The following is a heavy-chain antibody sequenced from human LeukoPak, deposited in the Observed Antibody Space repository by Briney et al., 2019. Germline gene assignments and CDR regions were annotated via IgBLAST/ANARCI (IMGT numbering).Heavy chain of an antibody. V-gene: IGHV3-66*02. CDR1: GFTVSSNY. CDR3: ARTPAGVRGIYCYYMDV. CDR2: IYSGGRT. D-gene: IGHD3-10*01. J-gene: IGHJ6*03. Sequence: SGGSLRLSCAASGFTVSSNYMSWVRQAPGKGLEWVSVIYSGGRTYYADSVKGRFTISRDNSKNTLHLQMNSLRAEDTAVYYCARTPAGVRGIYCYYMDVWGKGTTVTVSS.